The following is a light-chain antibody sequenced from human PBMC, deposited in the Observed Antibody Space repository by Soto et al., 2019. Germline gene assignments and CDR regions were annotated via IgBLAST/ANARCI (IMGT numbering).Light chain of an antibody. V-gene: IGKV3-20*01. J-gene: IGKJ4*01. Sequence: IVLTKSPGTLSLSPGERATLSCRASQSVSSSYLAWYRQKPGQAPRLLIYGASTRATGIPDRFSGSGSGTHFTLTISRLEPEDFAVYYCQQYGRSPLTFGGGTKVDIK. CDR3: QQYGRSPLT. CDR2: GAS. CDR1: QSVSSSY.